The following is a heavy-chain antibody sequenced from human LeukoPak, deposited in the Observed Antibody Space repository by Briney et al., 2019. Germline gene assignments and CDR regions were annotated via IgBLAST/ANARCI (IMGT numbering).Heavy chain of an antibody. CDR3: ARGPPNWRYDY. D-gene: IGHD1-1*01. Sequence: ASVKVSCKASGYTFTSYDFNWVRQATGQRPEWMGWMSPNSGDTGYAQKFQDRVTMTRNTSISTAYMELSSLRSDDTAVYYCARGPPNWRYDYWGPGTLVTVSS. CDR2: MSPNSGDT. J-gene: IGHJ4*02. V-gene: IGHV1-8*01. CDR1: GYTFTSYD.